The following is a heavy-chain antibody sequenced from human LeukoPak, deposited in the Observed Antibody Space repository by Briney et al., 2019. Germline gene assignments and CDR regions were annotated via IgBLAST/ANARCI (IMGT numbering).Heavy chain of an antibody. CDR3: ARVPGYSSGWFPRAEYFQH. J-gene: IGHJ1*01. CDR1: GYTFTSYD. Sequence: ASVKVSCKAFGYTFTSYDINWVRQATGQGLEWMGWMNPNSGNTGYAQKFQGRVTMTRNTSISTAYMELSSLRSEDTAVYYCARVPGYSSGWFPRAEYFQHWGQGTLVTVSS. D-gene: IGHD6-19*01. CDR2: MNPNSGNT. V-gene: IGHV1-8*01.